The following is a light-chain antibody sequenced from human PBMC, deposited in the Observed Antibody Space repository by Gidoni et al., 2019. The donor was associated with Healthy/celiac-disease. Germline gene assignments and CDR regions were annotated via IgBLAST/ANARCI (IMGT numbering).Light chain of an antibody. J-gene: IGKJ1*01. CDR2: AAS. Sequence: DIQMTQSPSSLSASVGDRVTITCRASQSISSYLNWYQQKPGKAPKLLIYAASSLQSGVPSRFSGCGSGTDFTLTISSLQPEDFATYDCKQSYSTPWTVGQGTKVEIK. CDR3: KQSYSTPWT. CDR1: QSISSY. V-gene: IGKV1-39*01.